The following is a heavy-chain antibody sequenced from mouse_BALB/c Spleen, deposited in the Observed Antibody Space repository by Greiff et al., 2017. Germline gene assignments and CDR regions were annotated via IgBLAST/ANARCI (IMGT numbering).Heavy chain of an antibody. J-gene: IGHJ4*01. V-gene: IGHV3-2*02. D-gene: IGHD1-1*01. CDR2: ISYSGST. CDR1: GYSITSDYA. Sequence: DVQLVESGPGLVKPSQSLSLTCTVTGYSITSDYAWNWIRQFPGNKLEWMGYISYSGSTSYNPSLKSRISITRDTSKNQFFLQLNSVTTEDTATYYCARRDYYGSSFNYYAMDYWGQGTSGTVSS. CDR3: ARRDYYGSSFNYYAMDY.